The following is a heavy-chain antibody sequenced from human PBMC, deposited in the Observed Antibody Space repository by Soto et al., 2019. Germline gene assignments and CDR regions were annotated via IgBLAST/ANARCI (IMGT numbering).Heavy chain of an antibody. CDR2: IIPIFGTA. J-gene: IGHJ4*02. CDR3: ARGWGYDSNDYYYAY. D-gene: IGHD3-22*01. CDR1: GGTFSSYA. V-gene: IGHV1-69*01. Sequence: QVQLAQSGAEVKKPGSSVKVSCKASGGTFSSYAISWVRQAPGQGLEWMGGIIPIFGTANHAQKLQGRVTIIADESTSKVYVELSSLRSEDTAMYYCARGWGYDSNDYYYAYWGQGTLVIVSS.